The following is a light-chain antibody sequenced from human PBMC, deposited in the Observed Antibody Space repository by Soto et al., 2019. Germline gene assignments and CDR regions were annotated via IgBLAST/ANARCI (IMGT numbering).Light chain of an antibody. CDR1: QSVSRNS. J-gene: IGKJ2*01. Sequence: EIVLTQSPGTLSLSPGERATLSCRASQSVSRNSLAWYQQRPGQAPRLLIFGASSRATAIPDRVSGSGSGTDFTLTISRLEPEDFAVYYCQQRSNWLDTFGQGTKLEIK. CDR2: GAS. V-gene: IGKV3D-20*02. CDR3: QQRSNWLDT.